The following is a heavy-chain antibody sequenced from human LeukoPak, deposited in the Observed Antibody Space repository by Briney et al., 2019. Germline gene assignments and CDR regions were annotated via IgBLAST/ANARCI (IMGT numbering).Heavy chain of an antibody. CDR3: ARDVTSEGWFDP. V-gene: IGHV3-21*01. D-gene: IGHD4-11*01. J-gene: IGHJ5*02. Sequence: GGSLRLSCAASGFTFSSYSMNWVRQAPGKGLEWVSSISSSSSYIYYADSVKGRFTISRDNAKNSLYLQMNSLRAEDTAVYYCARDVTSEGWFDPWGQGTLVAVSS. CDR2: ISSSSSYI. CDR1: GFTFSSYS.